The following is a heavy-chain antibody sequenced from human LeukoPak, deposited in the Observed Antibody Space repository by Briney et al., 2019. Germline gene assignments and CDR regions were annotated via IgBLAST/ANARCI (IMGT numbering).Heavy chain of an antibody. CDR1: GFTFSSYS. V-gene: IGHV3-48*01. CDR3: ARDKSRYDSSGYYWGFDY. D-gene: IGHD3-22*01. J-gene: IGHJ4*02. Sequence: GGSLRLSCAASGFTFSSYSMNWVRQAPGKGLEWVSYISSSSSTIYYADSVKGRFTISRDNAKNSLYLQMNSLRAEDTAVYYCARDKSRYDSSGYYWGFDYWGQGTLVTVSS. CDR2: ISSSSSTI.